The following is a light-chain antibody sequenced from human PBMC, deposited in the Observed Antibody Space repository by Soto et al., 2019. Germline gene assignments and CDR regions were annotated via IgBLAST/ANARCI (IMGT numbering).Light chain of an antibody. V-gene: IGKV1-39*01. Sequence: DIQMTQSPSTRSASVGNRVNITCXASQSISSYLNWYQQKPGKAPKLLIYAASSLQSGVPSRFSGSGSGTDFTLTISSLQPEDFATYYCQQSYSTPITFGQGTRLEIK. CDR1: QSISSY. J-gene: IGKJ5*01. CDR2: AAS. CDR3: QQSYSTPIT.